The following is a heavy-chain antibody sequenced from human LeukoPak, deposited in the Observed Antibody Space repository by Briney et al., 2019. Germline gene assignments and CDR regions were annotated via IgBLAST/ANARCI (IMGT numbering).Heavy chain of an antibody. CDR2: IYPGDSDT. J-gene: IGHJ3*02. D-gene: IGHD1-1*01. Sequence: GESLKISCKGSGYSFTSYWIGWVRQMPGKGLEWMGIIYPGDSDTRYSPSFQGQVTLSADKSISTAYLHWSSLKASDTGIYYRARSNFPGGVAFDIWGQGTMVTVSS. V-gene: IGHV5-51*01. CDR3: ARSNFPGGVAFDI. CDR1: GYSFTSYW.